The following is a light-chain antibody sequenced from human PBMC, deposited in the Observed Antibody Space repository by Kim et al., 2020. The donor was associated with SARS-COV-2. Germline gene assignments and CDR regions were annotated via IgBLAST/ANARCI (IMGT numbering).Light chain of an antibody. CDR3: QQSYNNPWT. V-gene: IGKV1-39*01. CDR1: QTISTY. J-gene: IGKJ1*01. Sequence: DIQMTQSPSSLSASIGDRVTITCRASQTISTYVNWYQQKPGKAPKLLIYAASSLESGVPSRFSGSGSGTDFSLTISSLQSEDFTTYYCQQSYNNPWTFGQGTKVDIK. CDR2: AAS.